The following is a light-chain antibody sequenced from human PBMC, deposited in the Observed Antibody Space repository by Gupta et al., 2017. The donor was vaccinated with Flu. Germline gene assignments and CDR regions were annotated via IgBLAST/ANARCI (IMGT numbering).Light chain of an antibody. V-gene: IGKV3-20*01. Sequence: TLSLSPEERATLSCRASQTINLNYLSWVQQRSGQAPRLLIYAASSRATGIPDRFSGGGSGTDFTLTISRLEPEDFAVYYCQQYGSTPRITFGQGTPLEIK. J-gene: IGKJ5*01. CDR3: QQYGSTPRIT. CDR1: QTINLNY. CDR2: AAS.